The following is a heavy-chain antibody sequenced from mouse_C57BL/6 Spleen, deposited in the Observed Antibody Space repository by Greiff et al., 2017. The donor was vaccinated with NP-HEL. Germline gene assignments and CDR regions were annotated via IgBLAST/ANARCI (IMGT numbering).Heavy chain of an antibody. J-gene: IGHJ1*03. CDR3: ARSYSNYKDWYFDV. CDR2: ISSGSSTI. D-gene: IGHD2-5*01. CDR1: GFTFSDYG. V-gene: IGHV5-17*01. Sequence: DVQLVESGGGLVKPGGSLKLSCAASGFTFSDYGMHWVRQAPEKGLEWVAYISSGSSTIYYADTVKGRFTISRDNAKNTLFLQMTSLRSEDTAMYYCARSYSNYKDWYFDVWGTGTTVTVSS.